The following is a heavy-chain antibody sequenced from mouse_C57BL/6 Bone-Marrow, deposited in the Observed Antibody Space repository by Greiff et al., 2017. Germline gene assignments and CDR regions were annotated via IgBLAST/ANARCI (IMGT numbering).Heavy chain of an antibody. CDR2: IHPNSGST. CDR3: ARYGKGDWYFDV. Sequence: QVQLQQPGAELVKPGASVKLSCKASGYTFTSYWIHWVKQRPGQGLEWIGMIHPNSGSTNYNEKFKSKATLTVDKSSSTAYMQLSSLTSEDSAVYYCARYGKGDWYFDVWGTGTTVTVSS. CDR1: GYTFTSYW. J-gene: IGHJ1*03. D-gene: IGHD2-10*02. V-gene: IGHV1-64*01.